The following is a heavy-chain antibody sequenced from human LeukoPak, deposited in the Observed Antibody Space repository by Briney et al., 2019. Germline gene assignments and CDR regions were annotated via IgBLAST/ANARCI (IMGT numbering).Heavy chain of an antibody. Sequence: APVKVSRKAFGYPFTRSYMHWVGQAPGPGVEWMGWVHPNSGGTNYAQKFQGRVTMTRDTSISTAYMELSRLRSDDTAVYYCARGSAMVTTYRGGNWFDPWGQGTLVTVSS. J-gene: IGHJ5*02. V-gene: IGHV1-2*02. D-gene: IGHD5-18*01. CDR1: GYPFTRSY. CDR2: VHPNSGGT. CDR3: ARGSAMVTTYRGGNWFDP.